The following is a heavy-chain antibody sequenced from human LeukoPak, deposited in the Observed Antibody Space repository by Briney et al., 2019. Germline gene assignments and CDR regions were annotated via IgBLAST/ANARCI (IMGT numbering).Heavy chain of an antibody. CDR3: AGRTALRYCSGGSCYSDFDY. V-gene: IGHV4-61*02. CDR2: IYTSGST. J-gene: IGHJ4*02. D-gene: IGHD2-15*01. CDR1: GGSISSGSYY. Sequence: SETLSLTCTVSGGSISSGSYYWSWIRQPAGKGLEWIGRIYTSGSTNYNPSLKSRVTISVDTSKNQFSLKLSSVTAADTAVYYCAGRTALRYCSGGSCYSDFDYWGQGTLVTVSS.